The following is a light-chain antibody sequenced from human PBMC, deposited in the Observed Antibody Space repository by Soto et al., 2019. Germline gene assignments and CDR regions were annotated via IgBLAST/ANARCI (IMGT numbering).Light chain of an antibody. CDR3: QQYGGSPWT. CDR1: QSVSNN. J-gene: IGKJ1*01. V-gene: IGKV3-20*01. CDR2: GAS. Sequence: EIVLTQSPGTLSLSPGERATLSCRASQSVSNNLAWYQQKPGQTPRLLISGASGRAAGIPDKFSGSGSGTDFTLTISRLEPEDFAVYYCQQYGGSPWTFGQGTKVE.